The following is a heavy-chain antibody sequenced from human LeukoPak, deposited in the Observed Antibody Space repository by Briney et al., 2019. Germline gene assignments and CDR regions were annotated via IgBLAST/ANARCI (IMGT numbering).Heavy chain of an antibody. V-gene: IGHV3-23*01. CDR3: AKLIGGSYHFWYFDY. J-gene: IGHJ4*02. CDR2: ISDSGGST. Sequence: GGSLRLSCAASGFTFSSYTMSWVRQAPGKGLEWVSSISDSGGSTYYADSVKGRFTISRDNSKNTLYLQMNSLRAEDTAVYYCAKLIGGSYHFWYFDYWGQGTLVTVSS. CDR1: GFTFSSYT. D-gene: IGHD1-26*01.